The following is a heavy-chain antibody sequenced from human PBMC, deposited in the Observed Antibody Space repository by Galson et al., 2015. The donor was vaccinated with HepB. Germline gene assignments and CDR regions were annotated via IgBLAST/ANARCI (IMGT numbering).Heavy chain of an antibody. CDR1: GGSISSYY. V-gene: IGHV4-59*08. D-gene: IGHD6-13*01. Sequence: ETLSLTCTVSGGSISSYYWSWIRQPPGKGLEWIGYIYYSGSTSYNPSLKSRVTISVDTSKNRFSLKLRSVTAADTAVYHCARHRGLRYSSSWTQSYYYYGMDVWGQGTTVTVSS. CDR2: IYYSGST. J-gene: IGHJ6*02. CDR3: ARHRGLRYSSSWTQSYYYYGMDV.